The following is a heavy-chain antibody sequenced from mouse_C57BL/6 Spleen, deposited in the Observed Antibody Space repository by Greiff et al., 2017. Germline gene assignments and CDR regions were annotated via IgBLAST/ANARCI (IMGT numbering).Heavy chain of an antibody. J-gene: IGHJ2*01. CDR1: GYTFTSYW. CDR2: IDPSDSET. V-gene: IGHV1-52*01. Sequence: VKLQESGAELVRPGSSVKLSCKASGYTFTSYWMHWVKQRPIQGLEWIGNIDPSDSETHYNQKFKDKATLTVDKSSSTAYMQLSSLTSEDSAVYYCAREGELGPPLDYWGQGTTLTVSS. D-gene: IGHD4-1*01. CDR3: AREGELGPPLDY.